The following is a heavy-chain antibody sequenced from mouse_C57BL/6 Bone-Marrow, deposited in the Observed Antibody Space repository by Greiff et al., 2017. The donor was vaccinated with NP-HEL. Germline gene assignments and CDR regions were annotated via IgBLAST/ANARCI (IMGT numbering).Heavy chain of an antibody. V-gene: IGHV1-78*01. CDR2: IYPRDGST. J-gene: IGHJ2*01. CDR1: GYTFTDHT. Sequence: VHLVESDAELVKPGASVKISCKVSGYTFTDHTIHWMKQRPEQGLEWIGYIYPRDGSTKYNEKFKGKATLTADKSSSTAYMQLNSLTSEDSAVYFCARKAGYYYGYFDYWGQGTTLTVSS. CDR3: ARKAGYYYGYFDY. D-gene: IGHD1-1*01.